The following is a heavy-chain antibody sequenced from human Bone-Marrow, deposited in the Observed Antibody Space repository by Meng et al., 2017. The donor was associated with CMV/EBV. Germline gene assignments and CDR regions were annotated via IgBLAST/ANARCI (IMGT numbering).Heavy chain of an antibody. CDR1: GFTFSSYW. CDR3: ARDVLRYCSSVTCYPYGMDV. J-gene: IGHJ6*02. Sequence: GESLKISCAASGFTFSSYWMHWVRQAPGKGLVWVSRINTDGSGTTYADSVKGRFTISRDNAKDTLYLQMNSLRAEDTAVYYCARDVLRYCSSVTCYPYGMDVWGQGTTVTVYS. V-gene: IGHV3-74*01. D-gene: IGHD2-15*01. CDR2: INTDGSGT.